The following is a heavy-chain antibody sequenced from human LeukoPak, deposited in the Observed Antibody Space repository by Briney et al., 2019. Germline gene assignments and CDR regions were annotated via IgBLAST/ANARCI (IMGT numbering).Heavy chain of an antibody. CDR2: INSDGSST. D-gene: IGHD3-22*01. J-gene: IGHJ4*02. CDR3: AAYYDSSGYPQPNFDY. Sequence: GGSLRLSCAASGFTFSSYWMHWVCQAPGKGLVWVSRINSDGSSTSYADSVKGRFTISRDNAKNTLYLQMNSLRAEDTAVYYCAAYYDSSGYPQPNFDYWGQGTLATVSS. V-gene: IGHV3-74*01. CDR1: GFTFSSYW.